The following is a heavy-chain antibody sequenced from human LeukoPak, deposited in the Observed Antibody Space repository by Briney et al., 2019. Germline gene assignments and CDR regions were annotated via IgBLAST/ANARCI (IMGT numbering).Heavy chain of an antibody. CDR2: IKSKTDGGTT. CDR3: ARESRSHSSSWDNDWYFDL. Sequence: GGSLRLSCAASGFTFSNAWMSWVRQAPGKGLEWVGRIKSKTDGGTTDYAAPVKGRFTISRDDSKNTLYLQMNSLRAEDTAVYYCARESRSHSSSWDNDWYFDLWGRGTLVTASS. D-gene: IGHD6-13*01. J-gene: IGHJ2*01. V-gene: IGHV3-15*01. CDR1: GFTFSNAW.